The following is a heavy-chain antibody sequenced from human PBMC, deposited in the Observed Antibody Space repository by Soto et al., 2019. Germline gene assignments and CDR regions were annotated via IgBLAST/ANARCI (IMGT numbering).Heavy chain of an antibody. CDR3: ARDGSGGILTGYYSRGRFDP. V-gene: IGHV1-2*04. Sequence: ASVKVSCKASGYTFTGYYMHWVRQAPGQGLEWMGWINPNSGGTNYAQKFQGWVTMTRDTSISTAYMELSRLRSDDTAVYYCARDGSGGILTGYYSRGRFDPWGQGTLVTVSS. J-gene: IGHJ5*02. CDR2: INPNSGGT. D-gene: IGHD3-9*01. CDR1: GYTFTGYY.